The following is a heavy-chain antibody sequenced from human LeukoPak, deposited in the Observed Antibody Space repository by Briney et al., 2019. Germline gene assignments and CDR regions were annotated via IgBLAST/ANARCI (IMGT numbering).Heavy chain of an antibody. J-gene: IGHJ4*02. CDR3: ARLAKPRNLVVTAISY. D-gene: IGHD2-21*02. V-gene: IGHV5-51*01. Sequence: TGESLKISCKGSGYSFTSYWIGWVRQMPGKGLEWMGIIYPGDSDTRYSPSFQGQVTISADKSISTAYLQWSSLKASDTAMYYCARLAKPRNLVVTAISYWGQGTLVTVSS. CDR1: GYSFTSYW. CDR2: IYPGDSDT.